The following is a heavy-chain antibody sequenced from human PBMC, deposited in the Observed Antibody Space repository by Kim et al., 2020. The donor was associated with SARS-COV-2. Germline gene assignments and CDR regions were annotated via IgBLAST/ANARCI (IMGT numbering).Heavy chain of an antibody. CDR2: INHSGST. Sequence: SETLSLTCAVYGGSFSGYYWSWIRQPPGKGLEWIGEINHSGSTNYNPSLKSRVTISVDTSKNQFSLKLSSVTAADTAVYYCARASSWDDYWGQGTLVTVSS. J-gene: IGHJ4*02. CDR3: ARASSWDDY. CDR1: GGSFSGYY. V-gene: IGHV4-34*01. D-gene: IGHD6-13*01.